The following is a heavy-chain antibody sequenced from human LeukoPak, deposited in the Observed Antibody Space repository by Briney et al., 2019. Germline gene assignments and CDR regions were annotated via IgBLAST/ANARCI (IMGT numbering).Heavy chain of an antibody. CDR3: AGEDSNNYMSTLDY. Sequence: ASVKVSCKASGYTFTTYPMHWVRQAPGQRLEWMRWINAANGNTKYSQKFQGRVTITRDTSASTAYMELSSLTSEDTAVYYCAGEDSNNYMSTLDYWGQGTLVTVSS. CDR2: INAANGNT. J-gene: IGHJ4*02. D-gene: IGHD3-22*01. CDR1: GYTFTTYP. V-gene: IGHV1-3*01.